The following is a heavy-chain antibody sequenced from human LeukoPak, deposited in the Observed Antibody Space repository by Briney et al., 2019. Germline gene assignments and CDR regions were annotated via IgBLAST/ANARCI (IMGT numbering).Heavy chain of an antibody. CDR1: GFSSSTYG. J-gene: IGHJ4*02. CDR3: ARDTFQPGLIDS. CDR2: IWYDESNK. Sequence: GGSLRLSCAASGFSSSTYGMYWVRQAPGKGLEWVAVIWYDESNKYYADSVKGRFTISRDNSKNTLYLQMNSLRAEDTAVYYCARDTFQPGLIDSWGQGTLVTVSS. V-gene: IGHV3-33*01. D-gene: IGHD2-2*01.